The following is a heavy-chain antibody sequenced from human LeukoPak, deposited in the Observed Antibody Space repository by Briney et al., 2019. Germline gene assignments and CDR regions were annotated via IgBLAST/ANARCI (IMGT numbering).Heavy chain of an antibody. V-gene: IGHV3-23*01. D-gene: IGHD3-9*01. Sequence: PGGSLRLSCAASGFTFSSYAMSWVRQAPGKGLEWVSAISGSGGSTYYADSVKGRFTISGDNAKNSLYLQMNSLRAEDTALYYCAKDFYDILTTPDDYWGQGTLVTVSS. CDR3: AKDFYDILTTPDDY. J-gene: IGHJ4*02. CDR1: GFTFSSYA. CDR2: ISGSGGST.